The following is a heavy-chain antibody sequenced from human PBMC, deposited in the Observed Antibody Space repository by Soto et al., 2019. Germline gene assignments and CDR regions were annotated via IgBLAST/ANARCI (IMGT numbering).Heavy chain of an antibody. CDR2: ISWNSGSI. CDR1: GFTLDDYA. J-gene: IGHJ6*02. V-gene: IGHV3-9*01. D-gene: IGHD6-19*01. Sequence: EVQLVESGGGLVQPGRSLRLSCAASGFTLDDYAMHWVRQAPGKGLEWVSGISWNSGSIGYADSVKGRFTISRDNAKNTLYLQMSSLRAEDTAVYYCVKDGSSGWPYYYGMDVWGQGTTVTVSS. CDR3: VKDGSSGWPYYYGMDV.